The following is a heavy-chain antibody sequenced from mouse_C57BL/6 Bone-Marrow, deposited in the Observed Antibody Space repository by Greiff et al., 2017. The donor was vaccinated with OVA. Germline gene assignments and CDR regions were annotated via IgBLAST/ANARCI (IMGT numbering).Heavy chain of an antibody. Sequence: QQRPGQGLEWIGDIYPGSGSTNYNEKFKSKATLTVDTSSSTAYMQLSSLTSEDSAVYYCARQDYGMYFDVWGTGTTVTVSS. D-gene: IGHD1-1*01. CDR3: ARQDYGMYFDV. J-gene: IGHJ1*03. CDR2: IYPGSGST. V-gene: IGHV1-55*01.